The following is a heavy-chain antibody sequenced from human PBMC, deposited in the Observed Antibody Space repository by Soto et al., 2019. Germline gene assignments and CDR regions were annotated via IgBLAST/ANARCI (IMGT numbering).Heavy chain of an antibody. CDR3: AREVRPVANYYYYGMDV. V-gene: IGHV3-33*01. CDR2: IWYDGSNK. D-gene: IGHD5-12*01. J-gene: IGHJ6*02. Sequence: GGSLRLSCAASGFTFLSYGMHWVRQAPGKGLEWVAVIWYDGSNKYYGDSVKGRFTISRDNSKNTLYLQMNSLRAEDTAVYYCAREVRPVANYYYYGMDVWGQGTTVTVSS. CDR1: GFTFLSYG.